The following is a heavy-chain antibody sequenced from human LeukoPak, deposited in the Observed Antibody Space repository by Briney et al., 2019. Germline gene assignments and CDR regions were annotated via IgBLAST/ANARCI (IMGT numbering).Heavy chain of an antibody. CDR2: ISGSGSTI. J-gene: IGHJ4*02. D-gene: IGHD2-2*01. CDR1: GFTFSSYE. CDR3: AREGVVPAASNDY. Sequence: GGSLRLSCAASGFTFSSYEMNWVRQAPGKGLEWVSYISGSGSTIYYADSVKGRFTISRDNAKNSLYLQMNSLRAGDTAVYYCAREGVVPAASNDYWGQGTLVTVSS. V-gene: IGHV3-48*03.